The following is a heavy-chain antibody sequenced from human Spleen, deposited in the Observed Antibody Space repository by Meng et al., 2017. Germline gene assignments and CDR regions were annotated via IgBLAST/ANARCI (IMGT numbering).Heavy chain of an antibody. V-gene: IGHV3-9*01. CDR2: ISWNSGSI. J-gene: IGHJ4*02. Sequence: GGSLRLSCAASGFTFDDYAMHWVRQAPGKGLEWVSGISWNSGSIGYADSVKGRFTISRDNAKNSLYLQMNSLRAEDTALYYCAKDHNWGQGTLVTVSS. CDR1: GFTFDDYA. CDR3: AKDHN.